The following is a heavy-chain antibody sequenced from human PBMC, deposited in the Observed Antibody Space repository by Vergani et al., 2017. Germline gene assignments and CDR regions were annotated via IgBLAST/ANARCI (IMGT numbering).Heavy chain of an antibody. CDR3: ARAGYSYGYHYYYYMDV. V-gene: IGHV1-69*01. CDR2: IIPIFGTA. J-gene: IGHJ6*03. Sequence: QVQLVQSGAEVKKPGSSVKVSCKASGGTFSSYAISWVRQAPGQGLEWMGGIIPIFGTAKYAQKFQGRDTITADESTSTAYMELSSLRSEDTAVCYCARAGYSYGYHYYYYMDVWGKGTTVTVSS. CDR1: GGTFSSYA. D-gene: IGHD5-18*01.